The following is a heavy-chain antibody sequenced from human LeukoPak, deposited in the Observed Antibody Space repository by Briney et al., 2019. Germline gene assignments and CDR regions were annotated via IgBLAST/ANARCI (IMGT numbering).Heavy chain of an antibody. V-gene: IGHV3-74*01. J-gene: IGHJ4*02. CDR1: RLTFSGFW. CDR3: VRDRGSPTLFDY. Sequence: GGSLRLSCAASRLTFSGFWMHWVRQAPGKGLEWVSRINSDGSTTGYADSVKGRFTVSRDNAKNTLYLQVNSLRAEDTAVYYSVRDRGSPTLFDYWGQGALVTVSS. CDR2: INSDGSTT. D-gene: IGHD1-26*01.